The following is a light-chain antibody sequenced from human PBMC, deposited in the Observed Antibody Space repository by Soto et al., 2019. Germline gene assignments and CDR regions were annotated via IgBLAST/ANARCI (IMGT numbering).Light chain of an antibody. J-gene: IGKJ1*01. CDR1: QSVSSS. CDR3: QQYNNWWT. Sequence: EIMIPHSPATLSVSPGERATLSCRASQSVSSSLAWYQQKPGQAPRLLICGASTRATGIPARFSGSGSGTEFTLTINSLQSEDFAVYYCQQYNNWWTFGQGTKVDI. V-gene: IGKV3-15*01. CDR2: GAS.